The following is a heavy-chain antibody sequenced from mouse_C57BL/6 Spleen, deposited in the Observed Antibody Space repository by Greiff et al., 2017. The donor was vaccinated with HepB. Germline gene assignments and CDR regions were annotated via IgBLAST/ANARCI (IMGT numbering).Heavy chain of an antibody. CDR3: ARIAYSTFDY. CDR2: IDPSDSYT. V-gene: IGHV1-59*01. Sequence: QVQLQQPGAELVRPGTSVKLSCKASGYTFTSYWMHWVKQRPGQGLEWIGVIDPSDSYTNYNQKFKGKATLTVDTSSSTAYMQLSSLTSEDSAVYDCARIAYSTFDYWGQGTTLTVSS. D-gene: IGHD2-5*01. CDR1: GYTFTSYW. J-gene: IGHJ2*01.